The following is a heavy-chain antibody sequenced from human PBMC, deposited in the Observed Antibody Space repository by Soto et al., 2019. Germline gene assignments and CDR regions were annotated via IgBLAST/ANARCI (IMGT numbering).Heavy chain of an antibody. CDR3: ARHSGSDYPITQLYYFDY. V-gene: IGHV4-39*01. CDR1: GDSISNSSYF. D-gene: IGHD3-10*01. J-gene: IGHJ4*02. CDR2: VYYSGSV. Sequence: QLQLQESGPGLVKPSETLSLTCTVSGDSISNSSYFWGWIRQSPGKGLEWIGRVYYSGSVYYNPTVKSRETISVDTSKNQLSLKLRSVTAAEPAVYYCARHSGSDYPITQLYYFDYWGQGTLVTVSA.